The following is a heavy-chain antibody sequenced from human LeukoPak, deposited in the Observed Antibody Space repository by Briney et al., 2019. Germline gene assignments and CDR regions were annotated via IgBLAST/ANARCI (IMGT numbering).Heavy chain of an antibody. CDR3: ARGKAVAGTRYYDY. Sequence: ASVKVSCKASGYTFSIYDINWVRQATGQGLQWMGWMNPKSGNTGYAQRFQGRVTITRNTSISTAYMELSGLRSEDTAMYYCARGKAVAGTRYYDYWGQGTLVTVSS. V-gene: IGHV1-8*03. D-gene: IGHD6-19*01. CDR2: MNPKSGNT. CDR1: GYTFSIYD. J-gene: IGHJ4*02.